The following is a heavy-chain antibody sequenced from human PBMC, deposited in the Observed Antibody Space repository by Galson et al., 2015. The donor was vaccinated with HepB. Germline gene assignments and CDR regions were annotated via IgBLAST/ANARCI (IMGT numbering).Heavy chain of an antibody. Sequence: SVKVSCKASGGTFSSYTISWVRQAPGQGLEWMGRIIPILGIANYAQKFQGRVTITADKSTSTAYMELSSLRSEDTAVYYCARLYGSGSRNHPYFDYWGQGTLVTVSS. J-gene: IGHJ4*02. V-gene: IGHV1-69*02. CDR2: IIPILGIA. D-gene: IGHD3-10*01. CDR1: GGTFSSYT. CDR3: ARLYGSGSRNHPYFDY.